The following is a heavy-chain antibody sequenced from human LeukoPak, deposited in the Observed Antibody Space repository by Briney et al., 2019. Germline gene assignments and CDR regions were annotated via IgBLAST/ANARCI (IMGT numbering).Heavy chain of an antibody. CDR3: ARWAYDSSGYYSDY. V-gene: IGHV4-4*07. Sequence: SETLSLTCTVSGGSISSYYWSCIRQPAGKGLEWIGRIYTSGSTNYNPSLKSRVTMSVDTSKNQFSLKLSSVTAADTAVYYCARWAYDSSGYYSDYWGQGTLVTVSS. CDR2: IYTSGST. D-gene: IGHD3-22*01. J-gene: IGHJ4*02. CDR1: GGSISSYY.